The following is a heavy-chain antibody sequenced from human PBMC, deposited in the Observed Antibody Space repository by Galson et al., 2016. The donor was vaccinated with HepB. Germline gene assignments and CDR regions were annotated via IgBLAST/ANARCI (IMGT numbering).Heavy chain of an antibody. V-gene: IGHV6-1*01. Sequence: CAISGDSVSSNSAAWNWIRQSPSRGLEWLGRTYYRSKWYNDYAVSVKSRIIVNPDTSKNRFSLQLNSVTPEDTAVSYCVEQRKGAPYGMDVWGQGTTVTVSS. J-gene: IGHJ6*02. CDR1: GDSVSSNSAA. D-gene: IGHD1/OR15-1a*01. CDR2: TYYRSKWYN. CDR3: VEQRKGAPYGMDV.